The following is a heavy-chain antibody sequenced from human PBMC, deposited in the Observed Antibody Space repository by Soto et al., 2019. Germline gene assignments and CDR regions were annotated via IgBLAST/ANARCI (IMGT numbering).Heavy chain of an antibody. Sequence: EVQLLESGGGLVQPGGSLRLSCAASGFTFRSNVISWVRQAPGKGLEWVSGISGSGGTTYYADSVKGRFTISRNNSKNTLYLQMNSLRAGDTAVFYCANAIFSLAYFDYWGQGTLVSVSS. D-gene: IGHD3-3*02. J-gene: IGHJ4*02. CDR3: ANAIFSLAYFDY. V-gene: IGHV3-23*01. CDR1: GFTFRSNV. CDR2: ISGSGGTT.